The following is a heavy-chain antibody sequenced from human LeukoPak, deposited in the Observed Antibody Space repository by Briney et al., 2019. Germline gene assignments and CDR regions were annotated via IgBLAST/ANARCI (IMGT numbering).Heavy chain of an antibody. Sequence: GGSLRLSRAASGFTFSSYSMNWVRQAPGKGLEWVSGIIADFDTTYYADSVRGRFTISRDPSKNTLYLQMNSLRAEDTAIYYCAQDGTTTRYNWFDSWGQGTLVTVSS. J-gene: IGHJ5*01. CDR1: GFTFSSYS. CDR2: IIADFDTT. V-gene: IGHV3-23*01. CDR3: AQDGTTTRYNWFDS. D-gene: IGHD1-7*01.